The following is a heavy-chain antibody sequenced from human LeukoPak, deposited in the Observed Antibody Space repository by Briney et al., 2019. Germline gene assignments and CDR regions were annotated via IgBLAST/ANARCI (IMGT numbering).Heavy chain of an antibody. D-gene: IGHD1-26*01. CDR3: ANGGSGSYDY. CDR2: ISYDGSNK. V-gene: IGHV3-30*18. Sequence: PGGSLGLSCAASGFTVTSNYMSWVRQAPGKGLEWVAVISYDGSNKYYADSVKGRFTISRDNSKNTLYLQMNSLRAEDTAVYYCANGGSGSYDYWGQGTLVTVSS. CDR1: GFTVTSNY. J-gene: IGHJ4*02.